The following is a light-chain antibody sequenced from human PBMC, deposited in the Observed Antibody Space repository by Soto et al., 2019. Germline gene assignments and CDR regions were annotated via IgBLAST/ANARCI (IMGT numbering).Light chain of an antibody. V-gene: IGKV1-39*01. Sequence: DIQMTQSPSSLSSSVGYRVTITCRASQCIRNDLGWYQQKPGKAPKRLIYAASSLQSGVPSRFSGSGSGTDFTLTISSLQPEDSATYYCHQTYNTLYTFGQGTKVDIK. CDR2: AAS. CDR3: HQTYNTLYT. CDR1: QCIRND. J-gene: IGKJ2*01.